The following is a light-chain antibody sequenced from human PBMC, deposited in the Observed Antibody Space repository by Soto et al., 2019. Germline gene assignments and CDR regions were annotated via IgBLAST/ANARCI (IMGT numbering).Light chain of an antibody. CDR3: MHGSHWPYA. Sequence: DVVLTQSPLSLPVTLGQPASISCRSSQSLVHSDGIFYLNWFQQRPGQSPRRLIYKVSNRDYGVPDRLSGMGLGTDFPLESSRVEAEDVGVYYCMHGSHWPYAFGQVTKLEI. CDR2: KVS. CDR1: QSLVHSDGIFY. V-gene: IGKV2-30*02. J-gene: IGKJ2*01.